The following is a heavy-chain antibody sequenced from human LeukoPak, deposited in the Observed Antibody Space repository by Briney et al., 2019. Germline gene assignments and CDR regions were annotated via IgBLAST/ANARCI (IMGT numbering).Heavy chain of an antibody. J-gene: IGHJ4*02. V-gene: IGHV3-21*01. CDR1: GFTFSSYS. D-gene: IGHD4-23*01. CDR2: ISSSSSYI. Sequence: RAGGSLRPSCAASGFTFSSYSMNWVRQAPGKGLEWVSSISSSSSYIYYADSVKGRFTISRDNAKNSLYLQMNSLRAEDTAVYYCARDLDGGNSQALVDYWGQGTLVTVSS. CDR3: ARDLDGGNSQALVDY.